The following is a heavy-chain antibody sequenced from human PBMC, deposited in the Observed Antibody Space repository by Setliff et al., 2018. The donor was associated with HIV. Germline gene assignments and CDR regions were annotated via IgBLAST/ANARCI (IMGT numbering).Heavy chain of an antibody. D-gene: IGHD6-19*01. CDR1: GDIFSRYG. Sequence: GASVKVSCKASGDIFSRYGISWVRQAPGQGLEWMGGISGHNGDTKYPQKFQGRVTMTTDTSTSTAYMELRSLRSDDTAVYYCARDGFRPGYSSGWSDYWGQGTLVTVSS. J-gene: IGHJ4*02. CDR3: ARDGFRPGYSSGWSDY. CDR2: ISGHNGDT. V-gene: IGHV1-18*01.